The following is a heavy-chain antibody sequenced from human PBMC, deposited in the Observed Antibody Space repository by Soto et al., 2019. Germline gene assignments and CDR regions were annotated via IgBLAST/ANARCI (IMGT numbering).Heavy chain of an antibody. J-gene: IGHJ5*02. V-gene: IGHV4-39*01. CDR2: IYYSGST. CDR1: GVSISSSSYY. CDR3: ARQPYCSSTSCYPFSNWFDP. Sequence: PSETLPLTCTVSGVSISSSSYYLGWIRQPPGKGLEWIGSIYYSGSTYYNPSLKSRVTISVDTSKNQFSLKLSSVTAADTAVYYCARQPYCSSTSCYPFSNWFDPWGQGTLVTVS. D-gene: IGHD2-2*01.